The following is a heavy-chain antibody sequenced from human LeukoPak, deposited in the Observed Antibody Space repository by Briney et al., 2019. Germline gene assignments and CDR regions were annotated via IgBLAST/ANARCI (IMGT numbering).Heavy chain of an antibody. V-gene: IGHV4-39*01. D-gene: IGHD3-3*01. CDR3: ARQPADIRFLEIY. CDR1: SGSISSGGYY. CDR2: IYYSGST. J-gene: IGHJ4*02. Sequence: SETLSLTCTVSSGSISSGGYYWSWIRQHPGKGLEWIGYIYYSGSTYYNPSLESRVTISVDTSKNQFSLKLSSVTAADTAVYYCARQPADIRFLEIYWGQGTLVTVSS.